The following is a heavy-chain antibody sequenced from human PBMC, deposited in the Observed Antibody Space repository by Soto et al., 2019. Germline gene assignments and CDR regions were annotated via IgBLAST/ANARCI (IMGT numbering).Heavy chain of an antibody. CDR1: GFDFSIYW. CDR3: VRENNGGPEF. J-gene: IGHJ4*02. CDR2: IKEDGSKK. D-gene: IGHD1-20*01. V-gene: IGHV3-7*01. Sequence: GSLRLSCAASGFDFSIYWMMWVRQAPGKGLEWVANIKEDGSKKYHVDSVKGRFTISRDNAKNSLYLQLNSLRAEDTAIYYCVRENNGGPEFWGQGTMVTVSS.